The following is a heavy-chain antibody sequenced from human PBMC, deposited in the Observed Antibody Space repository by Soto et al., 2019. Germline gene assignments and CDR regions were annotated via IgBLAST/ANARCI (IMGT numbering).Heavy chain of an antibody. V-gene: IGHV1-18*01. J-gene: IGHJ6*02. CDR1: GYTFTSYG. D-gene: IGHD2-2*02. CDR2: ISAYNGNT. CDR3: ARDSSLHCSSTSCYKRYYYGMDV. Sequence: ASVKVSCKASGYTFTSYGISWVRQAPGQGLEWMGWISAYNGNTNYAQKLQGRVTMTTDTSTSTAYMELRSLRSDDTAVYYCARDSSLHCSSTSCYKRYYYGMDVWGQGTTVTVSS.